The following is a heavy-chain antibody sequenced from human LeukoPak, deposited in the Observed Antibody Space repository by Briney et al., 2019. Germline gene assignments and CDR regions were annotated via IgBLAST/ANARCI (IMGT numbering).Heavy chain of an antibody. Sequence: SETLSLTCTVSGGSISSSSYYWGWIRQPPGKGLEWIGSIYYSGSTYYNPSLKSRVTMLVDTSKNQFSLKLSSVTAADTAVYYCAREPDYYGSGNNWGQGTLVTVSS. D-gene: IGHD3-10*01. CDR3: AREPDYYGSGNN. V-gene: IGHV4-39*07. J-gene: IGHJ4*02. CDR1: GGSISSSSYY. CDR2: IYYSGST.